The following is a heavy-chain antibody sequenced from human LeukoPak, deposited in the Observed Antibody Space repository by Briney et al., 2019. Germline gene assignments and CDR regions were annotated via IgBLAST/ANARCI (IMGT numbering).Heavy chain of an antibody. CDR1: GFTVSSTY. J-gene: IGHJ4*02. CDR3: APTPRGSQALKGFDY. V-gene: IGHV3-53*01. Sequence: QAGGSLRLSCAASGFTVSSTYMSWVRQAPGKGLEWVSTLYSGGSTYYADSVKGRFTISRDNSKNTLYLQMNSLRAEDTAVYYCAPTPRGSQALKGFDYWGQGTLVTVSS. CDR2: LYSGGST.